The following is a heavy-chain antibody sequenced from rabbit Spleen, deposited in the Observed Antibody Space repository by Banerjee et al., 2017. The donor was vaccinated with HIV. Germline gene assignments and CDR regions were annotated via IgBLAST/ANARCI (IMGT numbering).Heavy chain of an antibody. Sequence: QSLEESGGDLVKPGASLTLTCTASGFSFSSDYYMCWVRQAPGKGLEWIGFIDGGSSGSTWYASWVNGRFTISKTSSTTVTLQMTSLTAADTATYFCARHSAYAGDGYAGNLWGPGTLVTVS. CDR2: IDGGSSGST. J-gene: IGHJ4*01. V-gene: IGHV1S40*01. CDR1: GFSFSSDYY. D-gene: IGHD4-2*01. CDR3: ARHSAYAGDGYAGNL.